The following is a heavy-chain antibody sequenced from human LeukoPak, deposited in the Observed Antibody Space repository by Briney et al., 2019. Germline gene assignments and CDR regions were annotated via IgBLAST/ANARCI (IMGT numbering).Heavy chain of an antibody. J-gene: IGHJ6*02. CDR2: IRSKTDNYAT. CDR3: AGHGTFTNYYYTMDV. CDR1: GFSFSGST. D-gene: IGHD2-8*01. V-gene: IGHV3-73*01. Sequence: AGGSLRLSCGTSGFSFSGSTMRWVRQASGKGLEWVGRIRSKTDNYATAYAASVKGRFTISRDDSKNTAYLQMNSLKTEDTAVYYCAGHGTFTNYYYTMDVWGQGTTVTVSS.